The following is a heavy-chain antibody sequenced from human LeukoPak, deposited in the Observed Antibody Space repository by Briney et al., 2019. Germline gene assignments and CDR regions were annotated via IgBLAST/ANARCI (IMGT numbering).Heavy chain of an antibody. CDR3: ARAGSQTGYYYYMDV. D-gene: IGHD1-26*01. CDR1: GLTFSSYS. Sequence: GGSLRLSCAASGLTFSSYSMNWVRQAPGKGLEWVSSISSSSSYIYYADSVKGRFTISRDNAKNSLYLQMNSLRAEDTAVYYCARAGSQTGYYYYMDVWGKGTTVTVSS. J-gene: IGHJ6*03. CDR2: ISSSSSYI. V-gene: IGHV3-21*01.